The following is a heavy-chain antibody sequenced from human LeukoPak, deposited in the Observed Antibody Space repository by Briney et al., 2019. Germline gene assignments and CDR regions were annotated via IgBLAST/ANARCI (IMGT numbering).Heavy chain of an antibody. CDR1: GFTFSIYD. CDR2: IDRGVGST. V-gene: IGHV3-23*01. J-gene: IGHJ4*02. Sequence: PGGSLRLSCAASGFTFSIYDLSWVRQAPGKGLECVSAIDRGVGSTYYADSVKGRFTISRDNSKNTLYLQMNSLRAEDTAVYYCAKDPPNLQGDYWGQGTLVTVSS. CDR3: AKDPPNLQGDY. D-gene: IGHD1-14*01.